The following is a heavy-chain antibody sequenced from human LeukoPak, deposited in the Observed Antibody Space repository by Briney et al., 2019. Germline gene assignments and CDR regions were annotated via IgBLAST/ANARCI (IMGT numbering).Heavy chain of an antibody. V-gene: IGHV1-69*13. Sequence: SVKVSCKASGYTFTSYGISWVRQAPGQGLEWMGGIIPIFGTANYAQKFQGRVTITADESTSTAYMELSSLRSEDTAVYYCARVPAMGGPYSSGLGSTVRRNYYFDYWGQGTLVTVSS. CDR1: GYTFTSYG. J-gene: IGHJ4*02. CDR2: IIPIFGTA. D-gene: IGHD6-19*01. CDR3: ARVPAMGGPYSSGLGSTVRRNYYFDY.